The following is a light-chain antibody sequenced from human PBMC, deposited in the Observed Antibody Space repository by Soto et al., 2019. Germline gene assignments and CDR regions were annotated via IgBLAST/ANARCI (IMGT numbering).Light chain of an antibody. Sequence: DIQMTQSPSSLSASVGDRVIITCRASQSISTYVNWYQKKPGKGPELLIYAASTLQSGVPSRFSGSGASTDFTLTISSLQPGDFATYYCQQSYSIPWTFGQGTTVEI. CDR2: AAS. J-gene: IGKJ1*01. CDR1: QSISTY. V-gene: IGKV1-39*01. CDR3: QQSYSIPWT.